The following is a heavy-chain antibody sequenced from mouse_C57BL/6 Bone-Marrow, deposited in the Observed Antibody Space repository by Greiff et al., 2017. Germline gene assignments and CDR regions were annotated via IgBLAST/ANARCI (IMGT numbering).Heavy chain of an antibody. CDR1: GFTFSSYG. V-gene: IGHV5-6*02. Sequence: EVMLVESGGDLVKPGGSLKLSCAASGFTFSSYGMSWVRPTPDKRLEWVATISSGGSYTYYPDSVKGRFTISRDNAKNTLYLQMSSRKSEDTAMYYCASRRDDGYWAPFAYWGQGTLVTVSA. CDR2: ISSGGSYT. D-gene: IGHD2-3*01. J-gene: IGHJ3*01. CDR3: ASRRDDGYWAPFAY.